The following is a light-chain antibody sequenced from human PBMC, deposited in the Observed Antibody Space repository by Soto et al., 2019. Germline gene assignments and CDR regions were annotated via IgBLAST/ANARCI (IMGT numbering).Light chain of an antibody. CDR3: QQSDTTPWT. V-gene: IGKV1-39*01. CDR2: EAS. CDR1: QSISSY. Sequence: DIQMSQSPSSLSASVGDRVTITCRASQSISSYLNWYQQKPGKAPKLLIYEASSLQSGVPSRFSGSGSWTDFTLTISSLQPEDFATYYCQQSDTTPWTFGQGTMVDIK. J-gene: IGKJ1*01.